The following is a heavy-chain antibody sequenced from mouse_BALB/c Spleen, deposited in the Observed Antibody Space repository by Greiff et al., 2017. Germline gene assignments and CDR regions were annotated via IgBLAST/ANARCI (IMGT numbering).Heavy chain of an antibody. Sequence: VKLQQSGAELMKPGASVKISCKATGYTFSSYWIEWVKQRPGHGLEWIGEILPGSGSTNYNEKFKGKATFTADTSSNTAYMQLSSLTSEDSAVYDYARTTVRDYWGQGTTLTVSS. J-gene: IGHJ2*01. D-gene: IGHD1-1*01. CDR1: GYTFSSYW. CDR2: ILPGSGST. CDR3: ARTTVRDY. V-gene: IGHV1-9*01.